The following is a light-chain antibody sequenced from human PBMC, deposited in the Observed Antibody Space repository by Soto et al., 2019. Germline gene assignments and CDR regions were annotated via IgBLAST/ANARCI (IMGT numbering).Light chain of an antibody. Sequence: DIQITQSPSTLSASVGDRVTITCRASQSISSRLAWYQQKPGKVPKLLIYKASSLESGVPSRFSGCGSGTEFTLTISSLQPDDFATYYCQQYDSYSWTFGQGTKVEI. V-gene: IGKV1-5*03. CDR1: QSISSR. CDR2: KAS. CDR3: QQYDSYSWT. J-gene: IGKJ1*01.